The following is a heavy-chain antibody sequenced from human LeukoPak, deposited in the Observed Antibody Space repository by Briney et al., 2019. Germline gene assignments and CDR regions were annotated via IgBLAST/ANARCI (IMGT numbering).Heavy chain of an antibody. J-gene: IGHJ5*02. CDR1: GFTFSTYA. CDR3: ARCSTSGGHSVRWFDP. Sequence: GRSLRLSCADSGFTFSTYAMHWVRQAPGKGLEWVAVISYDGSNEYYADSVKGRFTISRDNSKNTLYLQMNSLSAEDTAVYYCARCSTSGGHSVRWFDPWGQGTLVTVSS. D-gene: IGHD2-21*01. CDR2: ISYDGSNE. V-gene: IGHV3-30-3*01.